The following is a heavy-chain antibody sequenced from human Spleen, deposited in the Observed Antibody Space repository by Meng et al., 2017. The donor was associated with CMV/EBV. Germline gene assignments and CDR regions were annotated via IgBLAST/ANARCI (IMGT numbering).Heavy chain of an antibody. CDR1: GYSISSGYY. CDR2: INHSGST. V-gene: IGHV4-38-2*02. J-gene: IGHJ6*02. CDR3: ARGRDTAMVNVYYYGMDV. D-gene: IGHD5-18*01. Sequence: SETLSLTCTVSGYSISSGYYWSWIRQPPGKGLEWIGEINHSGSTNYNPSLKSRVTISVDTSKNQFSLKLSSVTAADTAVYYCARGRDTAMVNVYYYGMDVWGQGTTVTVSS.